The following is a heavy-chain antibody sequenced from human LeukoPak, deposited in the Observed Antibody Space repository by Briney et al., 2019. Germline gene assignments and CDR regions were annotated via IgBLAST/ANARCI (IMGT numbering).Heavy chain of an antibody. CDR2: ISWNSGSI. Sequence: PGRSLRLSCAASGFTFDDYAMHWVRQAPGKGLEWVSGISWNSGSIGYADSVKGRFTISRDNAKNSLYLQMNSLRAEDTALYYCARVFSVVPTIDYGTFDYWGQGTLVTVSS. CDR3: ARVFSVVPTIDYGTFDY. D-gene: IGHD2-2*01. J-gene: IGHJ4*02. CDR1: GFTFDDYA. V-gene: IGHV3-9*01.